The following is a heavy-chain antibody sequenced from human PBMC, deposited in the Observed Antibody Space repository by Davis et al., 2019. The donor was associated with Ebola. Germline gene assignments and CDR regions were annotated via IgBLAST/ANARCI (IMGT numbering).Heavy chain of an antibody. CDR1: GFTFSSYG. J-gene: IGHJ4*02. CDR2: ISYDGSNK. CDR3: AKDVGQEGKSVRGFEY. Sequence: GESLKTSCAASGFTFSSYGTHWVRQAPGKGLEWVAVISYDGSNKYYADSVKGRFTISRDNSKNTLYLQMNRLRAEDTAVYYCAKDVGQEGKSVRGFEYWDQGTLVTVSS. V-gene: IGHV3-30*18. D-gene: IGHD3-10*01.